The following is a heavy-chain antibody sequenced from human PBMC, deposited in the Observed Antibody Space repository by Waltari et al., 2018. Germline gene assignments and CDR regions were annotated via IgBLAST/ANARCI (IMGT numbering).Heavy chain of an antibody. CDR2: INPSGGST. V-gene: IGHV1-46*01. Sequence: QVQLVQSGAEVKKPGASVKVSCKASGYTFTSYYMHWVRQAPGQGLEWMGIINPSGGSTSYAQKFQGRVTMTRDTATSTVYMELGSRRSEDTAVDYCARGGGILEGWGQGTLVTVSS. J-gene: IGHJ4*02. CDR3: ARGGGILEG. CDR1: GYTFTSYY. D-gene: IGHD2-15*01.